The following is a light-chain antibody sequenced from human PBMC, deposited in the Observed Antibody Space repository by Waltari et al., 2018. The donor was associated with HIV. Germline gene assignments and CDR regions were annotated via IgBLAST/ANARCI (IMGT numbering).Light chain of an antibody. J-gene: IGLJ1*01. Sequence: SSELTQDPVVSVALGQTVRITCQGDSLRSYYASWYQQKPGQAPVLVIYGKNNRPSGIPDRFSGSSSGNTAALTITGAQAEDEADYYCNSRDSSGNHLYVFGTGTKVTVL. CDR1: SLRSYY. CDR3: NSRDSSGNHLYV. V-gene: IGLV3-19*01. CDR2: GKN.